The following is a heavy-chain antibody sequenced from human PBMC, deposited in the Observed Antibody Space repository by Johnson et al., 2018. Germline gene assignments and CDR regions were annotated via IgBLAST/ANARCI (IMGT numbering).Heavy chain of an antibody. D-gene: IGHD1-26*01. Sequence: QVQLVESGGGVVQPGRSLRLSCAASGFTFSSYAMHWVRQAPGKGLEWVAVISYDGSNKYYADSVKGRFTISRDNSKNTLYLQMGSLRAEDMAVYYCARWRGSYDAFDIWGQGTMVTVSS. CDR2: ISYDGSNK. CDR1: GFTFSSYA. CDR3: ARWRGSYDAFDI. V-gene: IGHV3-30*14. J-gene: IGHJ3*02.